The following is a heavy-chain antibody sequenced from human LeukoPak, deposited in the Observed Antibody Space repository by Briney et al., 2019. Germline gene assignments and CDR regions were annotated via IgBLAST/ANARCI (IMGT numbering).Heavy chain of an antibody. V-gene: IGHV3-23*01. CDR1: GFTFSSYA. CDR3: AKDSSGDCGGDCYLYYFDY. CDR2: ISGSGGST. Sequence: GGSLRLSCAASGFTFSSYAMSWVRQAPGKGLEWISAISGSGGSTYYADSVKGRFTISRDSSKNTLYLQMNSLRAEDTAVYYCAKDSSGDCGGDCYLYYFDYWGQGTLVTVSS. J-gene: IGHJ4*02. D-gene: IGHD2-21*02.